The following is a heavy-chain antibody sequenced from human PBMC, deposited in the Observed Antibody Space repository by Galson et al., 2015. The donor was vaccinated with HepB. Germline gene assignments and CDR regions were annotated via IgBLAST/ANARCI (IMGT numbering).Heavy chain of an antibody. Sequence: TLSLTCTVSGASIRSGDYSWSWIRQPPGKGLEWLGYIYHSGSTYYNPSLKSRVTISVDRSKNQFSLKLSSVTAADTAVYYCARGTNYDFLSGYYSSNWFDPWGQGSLVIVSS. CDR1: GASIRSGDYS. CDR3: ARGTNYDFLSGYYSSNWFDP. J-gene: IGHJ5*02. V-gene: IGHV4-30-2*01. CDR2: IYHSGST. D-gene: IGHD3-3*01.